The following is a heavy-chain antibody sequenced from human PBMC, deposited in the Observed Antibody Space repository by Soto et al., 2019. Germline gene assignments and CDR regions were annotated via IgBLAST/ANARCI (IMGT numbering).Heavy chain of an antibody. CDR3: ARGGAMGVDY. D-gene: IGHD1-26*01. V-gene: IGHV3-74*01. J-gene: IGHJ4*02. CDR1: GFTFNTHW. Sequence: GGSLRLSCTASGFTFNTHWMHWVRQAPGKGLVWVSRIYFDGITTNYADSVRGRLTVSRDNAKNTVYLHVNTLRDEDTAVYYCARGGAMGVDYWGQGTLVTVSS. CDR2: IYFDGITT.